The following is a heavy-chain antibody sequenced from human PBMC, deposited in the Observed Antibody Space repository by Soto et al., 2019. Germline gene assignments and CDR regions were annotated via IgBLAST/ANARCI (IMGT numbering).Heavy chain of an antibody. CDR1: GGSLSSYY. V-gene: IGHV4-59*01. CDR3: ARYLRGRTLTLGGFDP. CDR2: IYYSGST. J-gene: IGHJ5*02. Sequence: SETLSLTCTVSGGSLSSYYWSLIRPPPGKGLEWIGYIYYSGSTNYNPSLKSRVTISVDTSKNQFSLKLSSVTAADTAVYYCARYLRGRTLTLGGFDPWGQGTLVTVSS. D-gene: IGHD3-16*01.